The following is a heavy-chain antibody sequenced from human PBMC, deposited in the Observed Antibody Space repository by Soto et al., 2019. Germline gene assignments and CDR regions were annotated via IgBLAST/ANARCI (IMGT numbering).Heavy chain of an antibody. V-gene: IGHV5-51*01. D-gene: IGHD2-2*01. J-gene: IGHJ5*02. CDR1: GYTFNDYW. CDR3: ARRRYCTSISCLTRNWLDP. Sequence: PGESLKISCKGSGYTFNDYWIGWVRQKPGKGLEWMGVIYPDDSSTTYGPSFQGQITFSVDKSISTAYLQWSSLKASDTAIYYCARRRYCTSISCLTRNWLDPWGQGALV. CDR2: IYPDDSST.